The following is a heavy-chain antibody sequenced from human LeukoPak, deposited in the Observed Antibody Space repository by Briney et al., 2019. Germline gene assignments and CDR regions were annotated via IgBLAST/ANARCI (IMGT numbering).Heavy chain of an antibody. CDR1: GFTFSDHY. V-gene: IGHV3-72*01. Sequence: PGGSLRLPCAASGFTFSDHYIDWVRQAPGKGLEWVGRTRDKANSYTTEYAASVKGRFTISRDDSKNSLYLQMNSLKTEDTAVYFCVRDGYDGSGYYFFDYWGQGTLVTVSS. CDR2: TRDKANSYTT. J-gene: IGHJ4*02. CDR3: VRDGYDGSGYYFFDY. D-gene: IGHD3-22*01.